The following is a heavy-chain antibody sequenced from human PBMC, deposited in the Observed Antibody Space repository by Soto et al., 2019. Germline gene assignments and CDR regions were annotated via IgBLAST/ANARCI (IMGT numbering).Heavy chain of an antibody. CDR2: IRRSSPNI. J-gene: IGHJ6*02. D-gene: IGHD6-19*01. CDR1: AVTFSNYT. CDR3: ARDLKVAGTNSFYYYGMDV. V-gene: IGHV3-21*01. Sequence: GGSLRLSCADSAVTFSNYTMNWVRQAPGKGLEWVSSIRRSSPNIYYADSLKCPCTSSRDNAKNALYLQMNSLRAEDTAVYYCARDLKVAGTNSFYYYGMDVWGQGTTVTVSS.